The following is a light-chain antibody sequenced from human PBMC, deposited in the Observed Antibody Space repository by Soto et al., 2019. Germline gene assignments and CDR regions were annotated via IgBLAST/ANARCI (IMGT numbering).Light chain of an antibody. V-gene: IGKV3-20*01. CDR3: QQYGGSPRT. J-gene: IGKJ1*01. CDR2: GAS. Sequence: EIVLTQSPGTLSLSPGERATLSCTASQSVSSNYLAWYQQKPGQAPRLLIYGASSRATGIPDRFSGSGSGTDFTLTISRLDPEHFAVYYCQQYGGSPRTFGQGTKVEIK. CDR1: QSVSSNY.